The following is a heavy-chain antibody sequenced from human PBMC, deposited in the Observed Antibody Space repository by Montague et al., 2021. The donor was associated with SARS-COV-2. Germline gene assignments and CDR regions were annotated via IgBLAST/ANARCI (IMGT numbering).Heavy chain of an antibody. J-gene: IGHJ4*02. CDR2: IYYSGST. CDR3: ARLPYILPGYAYFDF. V-gene: IGHV4-59*08. CDR1: GDSISNYY. Sequence: ETLSLTCTVSGDSISNYYWSWIRRPPGKGLEWLGYIYYSGSTNYNPSLKSRVTISVDASKNQFPLRLSSVTAADTAVYYCARLPYILPGYAYFDFWGQGSLVIVSS. D-gene: IGHD3-9*01.